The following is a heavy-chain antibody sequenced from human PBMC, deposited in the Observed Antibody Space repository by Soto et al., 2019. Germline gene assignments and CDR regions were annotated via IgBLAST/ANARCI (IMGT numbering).Heavy chain of an antibody. Sequence: ASVKVSCKASGYNFTYYAMHWVRQAPGQRLEWMGWINAGNGNTKYSQNFQGRVTITRDTSASTAYMELSSLRSEDTAVYYCAPAQPATSRYYSPYFDYLRLGPL. V-gene: IGHV1-3*01. CDR1: GYNFTYYA. CDR3: APAQPATSRYYSPYFDY. D-gene: IGHD3-3*01. CDR2: INAGNGNT. J-gene: IGHJ4*02.